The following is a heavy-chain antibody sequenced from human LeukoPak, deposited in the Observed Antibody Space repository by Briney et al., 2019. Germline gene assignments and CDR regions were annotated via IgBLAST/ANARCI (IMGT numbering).Heavy chain of an antibody. CDR3: ARDVGIAVAGHFIDAFDI. J-gene: IGHJ3*02. V-gene: IGHV3-23*01. CDR1: GFTFSSYA. D-gene: IGHD6-19*01. CDR2: ISGSGGST. Sequence: PGGSLRLSCAASGFTFSSYAMSWVRQAPGKGLEWVSAISGSGGSTYYADSVKGRFTISRDNAKNSLYLQMNGLRAEDTALYYCARDVGIAVAGHFIDAFDIWGQGTMVTVSS.